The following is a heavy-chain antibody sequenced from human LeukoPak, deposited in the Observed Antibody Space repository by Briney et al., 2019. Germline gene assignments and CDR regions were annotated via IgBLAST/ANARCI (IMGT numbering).Heavy chain of an antibody. CDR2: ISAYNGNT. Sequence: ASVKVSCKASGYTFTSYGISWVRQAPGQGLEWMGWISAYNGNTNYAQKLQGRVTMTTDTSTSTAYMELRSLRSDDTAVYYCASHVYSSGRHGPKYFQHWGQGTLVTVSS. CDR3: ASHVYSSGRHGPKYFQH. V-gene: IGHV1-18*01. D-gene: IGHD6-19*01. CDR1: GYTFTSYG. J-gene: IGHJ1*01.